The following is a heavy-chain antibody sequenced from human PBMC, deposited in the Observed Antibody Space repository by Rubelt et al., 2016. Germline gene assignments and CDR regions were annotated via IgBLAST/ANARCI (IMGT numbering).Heavy chain of an antibody. CDR1: GFTFSSYA. Sequence: QVQLVESGGGVVQPGRSLRLSCAASGFTFSSYAMHWVRQAPGKGLEWVAVISYDGSNKYYADSVKGRFTISRDNSKNTLYLQMNSLRAEDTAVYYCARGSSSSGVDYWGQGTLVTVSS. CDR3: ARGSSSSGVDY. V-gene: IGHV3-30*04. CDR2: ISYDGSNK. D-gene: IGHD6-6*01. J-gene: IGHJ4*02.